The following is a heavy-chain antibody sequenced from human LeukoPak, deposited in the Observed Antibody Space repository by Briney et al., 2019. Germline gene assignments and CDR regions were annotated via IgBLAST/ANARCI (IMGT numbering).Heavy chain of an antibody. CDR3: ARDGCSGGSCYYYYMDV. D-gene: IGHD2-15*01. Sequence: ASVKVSCKASEYTFTGYYMHWVRQAPGQGLEWMGWINPNSGGTNYAQKFQGRVTMTRDTSISTAYMELSRLRSDDTAVYYCARDGCSGGSCYYYYMDVWGKGTTVTISS. V-gene: IGHV1-2*02. CDR2: INPNSGGT. J-gene: IGHJ6*03. CDR1: EYTFTGYY.